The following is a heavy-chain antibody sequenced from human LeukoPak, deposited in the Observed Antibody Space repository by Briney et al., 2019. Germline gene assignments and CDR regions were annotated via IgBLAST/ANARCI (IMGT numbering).Heavy chain of an antibody. CDR2: IDPNSGGT. CDR1: GYTFTGYY. J-gene: IGHJ6*03. Sequence: ASVKVSCKASGYTFTGYYMHWVRQAPGQGLEWMGWIDPNSGGTNYAQKFQGRVTMTRDTSISTAYMELSRLRSDDTAVYYCAREGELLWFGELNYMDVWGKGTTVTVSS. V-gene: IGHV1-2*02. CDR3: AREGELLWFGELNYMDV. D-gene: IGHD3-10*01.